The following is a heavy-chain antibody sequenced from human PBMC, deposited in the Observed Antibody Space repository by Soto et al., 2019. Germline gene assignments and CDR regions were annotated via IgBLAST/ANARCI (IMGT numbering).Heavy chain of an antibody. CDR1: GFTVISTY. V-gene: IGHV3-53*01. D-gene: IGHD2-15*01. J-gene: IGHJ6*02. CDR2: IYGDGNT. Sequence: EVQLVDSGGGLIQPGGSLRLSCAASGFTVISTYMSWVRQAPGKGLEWVSVIYGDGNTYYADSVKGRSTISRDKSKNTLVLQMNSLRADDTAVYYCTATNGGPYYYYGMDVWGQGTTVTVSS. CDR3: TATNGGPYYYYGMDV.